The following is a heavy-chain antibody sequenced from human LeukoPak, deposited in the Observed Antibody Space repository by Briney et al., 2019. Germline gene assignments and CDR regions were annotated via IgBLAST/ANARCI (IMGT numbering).Heavy chain of an antibody. CDR3: AAVVPATIPRDY. Sequence: GGSLRLSCAVSGFTFSSYAMSWVRQAPGKGLGWVSAITAGGDSTYYADSVRGRFTISRDNAKNSLYLQMNSLRAEDTAVYYCAAVVPATIPRDYWGQGTLVTVSS. CDR1: GFTFSSYA. D-gene: IGHD2-2*01. J-gene: IGHJ4*02. CDR2: ITAGGDST. V-gene: IGHV3-23*01.